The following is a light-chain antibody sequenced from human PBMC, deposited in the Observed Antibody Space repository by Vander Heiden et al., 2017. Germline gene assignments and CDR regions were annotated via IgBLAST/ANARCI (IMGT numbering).Light chain of an antibody. Sequence: DIQMTQSPSTLSASVGDRVTITCRASQSISSWLAWYQQKPGKAPKLLFYKASSLESGVPSRFSGSGSGTEFTLTISSLQPDDSATYYCQQYNSYQFTFGPGTKVDIK. J-gene: IGKJ3*01. CDR1: QSISSW. CDR2: KAS. CDR3: QQYNSYQFT. V-gene: IGKV1-5*03.